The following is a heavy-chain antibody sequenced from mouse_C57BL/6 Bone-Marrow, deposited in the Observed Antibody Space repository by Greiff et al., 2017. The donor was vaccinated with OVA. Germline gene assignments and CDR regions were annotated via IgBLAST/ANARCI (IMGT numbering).Heavy chain of an antibody. CDR2: IYPRSGNT. V-gene: IGHV1-81*01. J-gene: IGHJ2*01. CDR3: ARGGVGTTVVEDY. Sequence: VKVVESGAELARPGASVKLSCKASGYTFTSYGISWVKQRTGQGLEWIGEIYPRSGNTYYNEKFKGKATLTADKSSSTAYMELRSLTSEDSAVYFCARGGVGTTVVEDYGGQGTTPTVSS. CDR1: GYTFTSYG. D-gene: IGHD1-1*01.